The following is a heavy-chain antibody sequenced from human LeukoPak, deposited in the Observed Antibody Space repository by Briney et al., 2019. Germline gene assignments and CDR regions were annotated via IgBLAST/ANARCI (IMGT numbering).Heavy chain of an antibody. D-gene: IGHD4-17*01. J-gene: IGHJ4*02. CDR1: GGSISRHY. CDR3: ARDSSTVTTRHFDY. CDR2: IDYSGDT. V-gene: IGHV4-59*11. Sequence: SETLSLTCTVSGGSISRHYWSWIRQPPGKGLEWIAYIDYSGDTNYNPSPKSRVTISVDASKNQFSLKLSSVTAADTAVYHCARDSSTVTTRHFDYWGQGTLVTVSS.